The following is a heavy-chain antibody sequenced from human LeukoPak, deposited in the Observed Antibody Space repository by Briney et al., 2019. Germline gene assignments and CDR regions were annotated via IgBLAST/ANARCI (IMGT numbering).Heavy chain of an antibody. V-gene: IGHV3-9*01. J-gene: IGHJ4*02. CDR1: GFTFDDYA. Sequence: GGSLRLSCAASGFTFDDYAMHWVRQAPGKGLEWVSGISWNSGSIGYADSVKGRFTISRDNAKNSLYLQMNSLRAEDTALYYCAKSKMIVVDYFDYWGQGTLVTVSS. CDR2: ISWNSGSI. CDR3: AKSKMIVVDYFDY. D-gene: IGHD3-22*01.